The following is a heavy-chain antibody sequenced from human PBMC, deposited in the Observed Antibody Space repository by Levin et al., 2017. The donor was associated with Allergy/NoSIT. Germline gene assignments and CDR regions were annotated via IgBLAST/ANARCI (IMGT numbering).Heavy chain of an antibody. Sequence: GESLKISCKASGYTFTSYDINWVRQATGQGLEWMGWMNPNSGNTGYAQKFQGRVTMTRNTSISTAYMELSSLRSEDTAVYYCARGGVSGSYSDYWGQGTLVTVSS. V-gene: IGHV1-8*01. J-gene: IGHJ4*02. D-gene: IGHD1-26*01. CDR1: GYTFTSYD. CDR2: MNPNSGNT. CDR3: ARGGVSGSYSDY.